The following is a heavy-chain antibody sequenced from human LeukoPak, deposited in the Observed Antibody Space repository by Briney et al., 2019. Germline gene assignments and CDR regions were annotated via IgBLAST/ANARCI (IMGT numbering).Heavy chain of an antibody. CDR2: IFYSGNT. Sequence: PSETLSLTCTVSGVSISSYYWSWIRQPPGKGLEWMGYIFYSGNTIYNPSLKSRVTISVDTSKNHFSLRLRSVPAADTAVYYCARLAAISGSDYPDDWGQGTLVTVSS. V-gene: IGHV4-59*08. J-gene: IGHJ4*02. D-gene: IGHD1-26*01. CDR1: GVSISSYY. CDR3: ARLAAISGSDYPDD.